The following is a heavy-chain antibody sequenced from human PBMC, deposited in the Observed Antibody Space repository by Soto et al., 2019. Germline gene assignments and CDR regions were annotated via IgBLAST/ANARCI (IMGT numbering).Heavy chain of an antibody. CDR1: GFTFDDYA. D-gene: IGHD6-13*01. CDR3: AQYYSGTFTYGMDV. Sequence: GGSLRLSCAASGFTFDDYAMHWVRQAPGKGLEWVSGISWNSGSIGYADSVKGRFTISRDNAKNSLYLQMNSLRAEDTALYYCAQYYSGTFTYGMDVWGQVHTVTVSS. CDR2: ISWNSGSI. V-gene: IGHV3-9*01. J-gene: IGHJ6*02.